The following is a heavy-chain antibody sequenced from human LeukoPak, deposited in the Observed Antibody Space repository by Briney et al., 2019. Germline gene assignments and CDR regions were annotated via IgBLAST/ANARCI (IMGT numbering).Heavy chain of an antibody. Sequence: ASVKVSCKASGGSFSRYAISWVRQAPGQGLEWMGGIIPIFGTANYAQKFQGRVRITADESTRTAYMKLRTLRSEDTAIYYCARGSGETGGYYYVYWGRGTPVTVSS. CDR3: ARGSGETGGYYYVY. J-gene: IGHJ4*02. V-gene: IGHV1-69*13. CDR1: GGSFSRYA. D-gene: IGHD3-22*01. CDR2: IIPIFGTA.